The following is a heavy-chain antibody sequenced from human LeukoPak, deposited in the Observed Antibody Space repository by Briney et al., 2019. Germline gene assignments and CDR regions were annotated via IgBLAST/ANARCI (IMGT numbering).Heavy chain of an antibody. Sequence: GGSLRLSCAASGFTFSSYAMSWVRQAPGKGLEWVSAISGSGGSTYYADSVKGRFTISRDNSKNTLYLQMNSLRAEDTAVYYCAKDSVKWLRFNYYYYSGLDVWGQGTTVTVS. CDR2: ISGSGGST. CDR1: GFTFSSYA. V-gene: IGHV3-23*01. D-gene: IGHD5-12*01. J-gene: IGHJ6*02. CDR3: AKDSVKWLRFNYYYYSGLDV.